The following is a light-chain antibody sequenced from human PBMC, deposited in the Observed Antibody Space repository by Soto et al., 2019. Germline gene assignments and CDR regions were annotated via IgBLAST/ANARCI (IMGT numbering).Light chain of an antibody. CDR1: SSNLGAGYD. Sequence: QSVLTQPPSMSGAPGQRVTMSCTGSSSNLGAGYDVHWYQRLPGAAPKLLIYDNTHRPSGVPNRFSGSKSGISASLAITGLQAEDEADYYCQSYDNSLSGSWVFGGGTQLTVL. V-gene: IGLV1-40*01. CDR3: QSYDNSLSGSWV. CDR2: DNT. J-gene: IGLJ3*02.